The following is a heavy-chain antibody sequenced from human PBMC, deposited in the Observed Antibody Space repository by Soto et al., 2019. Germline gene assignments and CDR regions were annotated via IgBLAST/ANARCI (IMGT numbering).Heavy chain of an antibody. CDR1: GGSISNRNYY. J-gene: IGHJ4*01. Sequence: SETLSLTCTVSGGSISNRNYYWGWIRQPPGKGLEWIGSIYYSGTTYYNASLKSRVTISVDTSKNQFSLKLSSVTAADTAVYFCARDRGYDRLRDYWG. CDR2: IYYSGTT. CDR3: ARDRGYDRLRDY. D-gene: IGHD5-12*01. V-gene: IGHV4-39*02.